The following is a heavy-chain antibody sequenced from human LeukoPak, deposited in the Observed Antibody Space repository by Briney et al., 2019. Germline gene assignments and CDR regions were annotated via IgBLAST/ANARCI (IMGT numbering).Heavy chain of an antibody. CDR2: ISGSGGST. J-gene: IGHJ6*02. CDR1: GFTFSSYA. Sequence: GGSLRLSCAASGFTFSSYAMSWVRQAPGKGLEWVSAISGSGGSTYYADSVKGRFTISRGNSKNTLYLQMNSLRAEDTAVYYCAKGPAGYYDSSGYNPSYGMDVWGQGTTVTVSS. D-gene: IGHD3-22*01. CDR3: AKGPAGYYDSSGYNPSYGMDV. V-gene: IGHV3-23*01.